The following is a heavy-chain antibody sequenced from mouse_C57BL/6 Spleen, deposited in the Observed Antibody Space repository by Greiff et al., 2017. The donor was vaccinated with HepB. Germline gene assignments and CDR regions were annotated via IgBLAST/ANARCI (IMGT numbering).Heavy chain of an antibody. V-gene: IGHV1-54*01. D-gene: IGHD1-1*01. Sequence: VQRVESGAELVRPGTSVKVSCKASGYAFTNYLIEWVKQRPGQGLEWIGVINPGSGGTNYNEKFKGKATLTADKSSSTAYMQLSSLTSEDSAVYFCARDGSSYLFDYWGQGTTLTVSS. J-gene: IGHJ2*01. CDR2: INPGSGGT. CDR1: GYAFTNYL. CDR3: ARDGSSYLFDY.